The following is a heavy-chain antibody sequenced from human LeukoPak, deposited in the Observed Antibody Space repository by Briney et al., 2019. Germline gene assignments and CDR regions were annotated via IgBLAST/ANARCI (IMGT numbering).Heavy chain of an antibody. Sequence: GGSLRLSCEVSGFTLSDYAMSWVRQAPGKGLEWVSAISGSGRNTYHGDSVKGRFTISRDNSKNMLYLQMSTLRADDTAVYYSAKYVRDYEFWGHYSEFQNWGQGTLVTVSS. CDR2: ISGSGRNT. V-gene: IGHV3-23*01. D-gene: IGHD3-3*01. CDR3: AKYVRDYEFWGHYSEFQN. CDR1: GFTLSDYA. J-gene: IGHJ4*02.